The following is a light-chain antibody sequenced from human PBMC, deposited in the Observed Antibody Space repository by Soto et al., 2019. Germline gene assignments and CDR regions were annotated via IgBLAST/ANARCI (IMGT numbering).Light chain of an antibody. Sequence: EIVLTQSPGTLSLSPGERATLSCRASQSVSSSYLAWYQQKPGQAPRLLNYGASNRATGIPDRFSGSGSGTDFTLTISRLEPEDFAVYFCQQYNNSPEYTFGQGTKLEIK. CDR3: QQYNNSPEYT. CDR1: QSVSSSY. CDR2: GAS. J-gene: IGKJ2*01. V-gene: IGKV3-20*01.